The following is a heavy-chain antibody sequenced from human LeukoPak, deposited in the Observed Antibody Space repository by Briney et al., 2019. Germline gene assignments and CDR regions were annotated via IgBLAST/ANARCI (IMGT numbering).Heavy chain of an antibody. J-gene: IGHJ6*02. CDR1: GGSISSGGYS. CDR3: ARVGTAYYYYGMDV. V-gene: IGHV4-30-2*01. CDR2: IYHSGST. Sequence: PSETLSLTCAVSGGSISSGGYSWSWIRQPPGKGLEWIGYIYHSGSTYYNPSLKSRVTISVDTSKNQFSLKLSSVTAADTAVYYCARVGTAYYYYGMDVWGQGTTVTVSS.